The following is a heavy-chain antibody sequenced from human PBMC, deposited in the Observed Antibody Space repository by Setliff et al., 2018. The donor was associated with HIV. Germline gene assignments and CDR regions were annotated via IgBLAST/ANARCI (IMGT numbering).Heavy chain of an antibody. CDR2: IHPDDSDT. V-gene: IGHV5-51*01. CDR1: GYTFTTNW. J-gene: IGHJ4*02. Sequence: GSLKISCKGSGYTFTTNWIGWVRQMPGKGLEWMGIIHPDDSDTRYSPSFQGQVTISADKYISTAYLQWSSLKASDTAMYYCARHVLVTRDVRYFDYWGQGTLVTVSS. D-gene: IGHD2-21*02. CDR3: ARHVLVTRDVRYFDY.